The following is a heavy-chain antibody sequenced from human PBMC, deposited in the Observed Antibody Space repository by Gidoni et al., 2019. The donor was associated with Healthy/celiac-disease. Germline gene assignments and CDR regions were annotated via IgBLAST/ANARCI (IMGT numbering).Heavy chain of an antibody. CDR3: TTDSRIAARPDYYYYYMDV. V-gene: IGHV3-15*01. Sequence: EVQLVESGGGLVKPGGSLRLSCAASGFTFSNAWMSWVRQAPGKGLEWVGRIKSKTDGGTTDYAAPVKGRFTISRDDSKNTLYLQMNSLKTEDTAVYYCTTDSRIAARPDYYYYYMDVWGKGTTVTVSS. CDR2: IKSKTDGGTT. CDR1: GFTFSNAW. J-gene: IGHJ6*03. D-gene: IGHD6-6*01.